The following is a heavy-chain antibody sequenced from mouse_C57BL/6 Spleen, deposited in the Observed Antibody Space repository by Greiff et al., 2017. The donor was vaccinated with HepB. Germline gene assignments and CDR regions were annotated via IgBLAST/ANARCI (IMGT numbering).Heavy chain of an antibody. J-gene: IGHJ4*01. CDR2: IWGVGST. CDR3: ASHYGSSSYYAMDY. V-gene: IGHV2-6*01. Sequence: VQGVESGPGLVAPSQSLSITCTVSGFSLTSYGVDWVRQSPGKGLEWLGVIWGVGSTNYNSALKSRLSISKDNSKSQVFLKMNSLQTDDTAMYYCASHYGSSSYYAMDYWGQGTSVTVSS. CDR1: GFSLTSYG. D-gene: IGHD1-1*01.